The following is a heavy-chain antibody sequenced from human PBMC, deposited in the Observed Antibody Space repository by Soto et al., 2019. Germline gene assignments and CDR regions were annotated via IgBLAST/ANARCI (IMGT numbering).Heavy chain of an antibody. D-gene: IGHD5-12*01. V-gene: IGHV1-2*04. CDR1: GYTFIGYY. J-gene: IGHJ4*02. CDR3: ARSGGGYDLGDY. CDR2: INPNRGGA. Sequence: QVQLVQSGAEVQKPGASVKVSCKASGYTFIGYYIHWVRQAPGQGLEWMGWINPNRGGAKYSQKVQAWVTMTSDTSISTAYMELSRLKSDDTAVYYCARSGGGYDLGDYWGQGTLVTVSS.